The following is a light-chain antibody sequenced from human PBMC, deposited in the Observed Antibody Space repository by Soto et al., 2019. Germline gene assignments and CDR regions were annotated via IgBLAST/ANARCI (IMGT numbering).Light chain of an antibody. CDR2: TDY. J-gene: IGLJ3*02. CDR1: SSNIGTYT. CDR3: ASWDDNLNGGV. Sequence: QPVLTQPPSASGTRGQRVTISCSGTSSNIGTYTVNWYQQLPGTAPKLLIDTDYQRPSGVPDRFSGSKSGTSASLAINGLHSEDEADSYCASWDDNLNGGVFGGGTQLTVL. V-gene: IGLV1-44*01.